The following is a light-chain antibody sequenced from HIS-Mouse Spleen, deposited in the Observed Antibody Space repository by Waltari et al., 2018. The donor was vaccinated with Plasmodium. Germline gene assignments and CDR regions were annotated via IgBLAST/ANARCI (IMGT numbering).Light chain of an antibody. CDR2: KDS. J-gene: IGLJ3*02. CDR3: YSTDSSGNHRV. CDR1: AFPPQY. Sequence: SYELTQPPSASVSPGQTARITCSGDAFPPQYAYWYQQKPGQATVLVIYKDSERPSGIPERFSGSSSGTTVTLTISGAQVEDEADYYCYSTDSSGNHRVFGGGTKLTVL. V-gene: IGLV3-25*02.